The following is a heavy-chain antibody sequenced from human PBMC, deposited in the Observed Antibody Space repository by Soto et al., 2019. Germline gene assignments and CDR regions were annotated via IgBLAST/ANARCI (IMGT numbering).Heavy chain of an antibody. V-gene: IGHV2-5*02. J-gene: IGHJ4*02. D-gene: IGHD6-25*01. Sequence: QITLKESGPTLVKPTQTLTLTCTFSGFSLSTSKMGVGWIRQPPGRALEWLALIYGDDDKRYNPSLKNRLTISKDTSKHQLVLTMTNMDPVDTATYYCTHRSGMGGNSRLPGFWGQGTLVTVSS. CDR2: IYGDDDK. CDR1: GFSLSTSKMG. CDR3: THRSGMGGNSRLPGF.